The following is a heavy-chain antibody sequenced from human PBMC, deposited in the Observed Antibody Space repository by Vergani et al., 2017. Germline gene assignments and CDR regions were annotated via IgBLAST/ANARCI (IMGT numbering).Heavy chain of an antibody. Sequence: QVQLQESGPGLVKTSGTLSHTCAVSGGSISSSNWWSWVRQPPGKGLEWIGEIYHSGSTNNNPSLKSRVTISVDKSKNQFSLKLSSVTAADTAVYYCARRYSSGWYYFQHWGQGTLVTVSS. J-gene: IGHJ1*01. CDR1: GGSISSSNW. D-gene: IGHD6-19*01. CDR3: ARRYSSGWYYFQH. V-gene: IGHV4-4*02. CDR2: IYHSGST.